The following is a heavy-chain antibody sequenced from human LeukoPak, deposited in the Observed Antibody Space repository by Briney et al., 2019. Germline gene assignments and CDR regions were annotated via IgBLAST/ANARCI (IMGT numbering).Heavy chain of an antibody. CDR3: AKEPHYYGSGSYLDH. CDR1: GFTFTSYA. J-gene: IGHJ4*02. Sequence: PGGSPRLSCAASGFTFTSYAMSWLPQAPGKGLEWVSDISGGGCTTYFADSVKGRFTISRHKSNNTLYLQMNSLRVEDTAVYYCAKEPHYYGSGSYLDHWGQGTLVTVSS. V-gene: IGHV3-23*01. CDR2: ISGGGCTT. D-gene: IGHD3-10*01.